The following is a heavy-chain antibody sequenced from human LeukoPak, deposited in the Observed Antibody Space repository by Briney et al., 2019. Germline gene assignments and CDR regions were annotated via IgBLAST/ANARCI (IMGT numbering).Heavy chain of an antibody. V-gene: IGHV1-18*01. Sequence: GASVKVSCKASGYTFTSYGISWVRQAPGQGLEWMGWINPNSGGTNYAQKFQGRVTVTSDPATNTAYMELRSLRSDDTAVYFCARRTNYDILTGYSARGYYFDYWGQGTLVTVSA. D-gene: IGHD3-9*01. CDR1: GYTFTSYG. J-gene: IGHJ4*02. CDR2: INPNSGGT. CDR3: ARRTNYDILTGYSARGYYFDY.